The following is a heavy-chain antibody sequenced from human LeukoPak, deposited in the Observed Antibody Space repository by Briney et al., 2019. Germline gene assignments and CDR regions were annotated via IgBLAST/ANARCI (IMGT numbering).Heavy chain of an antibody. CDR1: GFTFSRYW. D-gene: IGHD2-21*02. CDR3: AKDRQDVVVTAIRFDS. V-gene: IGHV3-74*03. J-gene: IGHJ4*02. Sequence: GGSLRLSCAASGFTFSRYWMHWVRHAPGKGLMWVSRISPDGSTTLYADSVKGRFTISRDNAKNTLYLQMDSLRAGDTALYYCAKDRQDVVVTAIRFDSWGQGTLVTVSS. CDR2: ISPDGSTT.